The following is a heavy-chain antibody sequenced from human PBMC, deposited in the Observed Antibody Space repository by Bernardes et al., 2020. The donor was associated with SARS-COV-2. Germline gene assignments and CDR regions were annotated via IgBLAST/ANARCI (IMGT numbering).Heavy chain of an antibody. CDR3: AKVVGDTDGRNWFDP. D-gene: IGHD4-17*01. J-gene: IGHJ5*02. CDR2: ISGSGGST. V-gene: IGHV3-23*01. CDR1: GFTFSSYA. Sequence: GGSLRLSCAASGFTFSSYAMSWVRQAPGKGLEWVSAISGSGGSTYYADSVKGRFTISRDNSKNTLYLQMNSLRAEDTAVYYCAKVVGDTDGRNWFDPWGQGTLVTVSS.